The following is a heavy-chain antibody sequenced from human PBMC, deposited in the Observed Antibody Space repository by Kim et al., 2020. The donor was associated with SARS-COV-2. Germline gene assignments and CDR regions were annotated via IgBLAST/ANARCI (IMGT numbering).Heavy chain of an antibody. CDR3: AKDVWDYSGMDA. Sequence: TYYGYSVKGRLTSSRDTSKNTVYLQMNSLRAGDTAVYYCAKDVWDYSGMDAWGPGTTVTVSS. J-gene: IGHJ6*01. CDR2: T. V-gene: IGHV3-23*01. D-gene: IGHD1-26*01.